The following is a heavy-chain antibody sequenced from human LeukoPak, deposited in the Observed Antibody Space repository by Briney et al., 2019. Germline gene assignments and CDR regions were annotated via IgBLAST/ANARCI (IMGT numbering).Heavy chain of an antibody. D-gene: IGHD1-14*01. V-gene: IGHV3-15*01. CDR3: ARDLGNNGYI. CDR1: GFTFNNAW. J-gene: IGHJ3*02. Sequence: GSLRLSCAASGFTFNNAWMSWVRQAPGKGLEWVGRIKGRTDGGTADYAAPVKGRFTISRDDSKNTLYLQMNSLRAEDTAVYYCARDLGNNGYIWGQGTMVTVSS. CDR2: IKGRTDGGTA.